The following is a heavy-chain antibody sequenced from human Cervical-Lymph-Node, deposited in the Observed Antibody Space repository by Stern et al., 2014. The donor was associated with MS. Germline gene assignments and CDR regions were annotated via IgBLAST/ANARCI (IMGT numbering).Heavy chain of an antibody. D-gene: IGHD2-15*01. CDR2: INPNRGGT. CDR1: GYTFIAYY. Sequence: QVQLMQSGAEVKKPGASVKVSCKASGYTFIAYYLHWVRQAPGQGLEWMGWINPNRGGTKYAQKFQGWVTMTRDTSISTAYMELSRLRSDDTAVYYCAREGFCSGSTCYSTNYWGQGTPVTVSS. V-gene: IGHV1-2*04. J-gene: IGHJ4*02. CDR3: AREGFCSGSTCYSTNY.